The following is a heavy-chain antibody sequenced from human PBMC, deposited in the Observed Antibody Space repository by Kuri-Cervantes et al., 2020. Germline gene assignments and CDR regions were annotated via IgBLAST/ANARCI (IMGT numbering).Heavy chain of an antibody. D-gene: IGHD6-6*01. CDR3: ARDSKYSTSCGPDYYSYYYMDV. CDR1: GGSFSGYY. J-gene: IGHJ6*03. CDR2: ISYTGST. Sequence: GSLGLSCAVYGGSFSGYYWSWIRQPPGKGLEWVGYISYTGSTNYYPSLKSRITITVDTSKNQFSLKLTSVTAADTAVYYCARDSKYSTSCGPDYYSYYYMDVWGKGTTVTVSS. V-gene: IGHV4-59*01.